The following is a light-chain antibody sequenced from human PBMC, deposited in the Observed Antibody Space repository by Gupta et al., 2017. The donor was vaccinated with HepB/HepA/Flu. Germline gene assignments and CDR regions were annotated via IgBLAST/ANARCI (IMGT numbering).Light chain of an antibody. J-gene: IGKJ4*01. CDR2: ATS. CDR1: QGSTNY. V-gene: IGKV1-39*01. Sequence: DVQLTQSPSSLSASVGDRVPITCRASQGSTNYLNWYQQRPGKARNLLIYATSTLQTGVPSRGSSSGSSTDYPLTISSLQPEDDAAYYYHQNSGTPPLTFGGGTKVEIK. CDR3: HQNSGTPPLT.